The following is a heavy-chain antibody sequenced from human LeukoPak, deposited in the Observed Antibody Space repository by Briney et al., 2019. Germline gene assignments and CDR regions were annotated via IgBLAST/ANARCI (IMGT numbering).Heavy chain of an antibody. D-gene: IGHD3-10*01. CDR3: ARGRARRELYYYGSGSYWGTFDY. J-gene: IGHJ4*02. CDR1: GFTFSSYS. V-gene: IGHV3-21*04. CDR2: ISSSSNYI. Sequence: PGGSLRLSCAASGFTFSSYSMNWVRQAPGKGLEWVSSISSSSNYIYYADSMKGRFTISRDNAKNSLYLQMNSLRAEDTAVYYCARGRARRELYYYGSGSYWGTFDYWGQGTLVTVSS.